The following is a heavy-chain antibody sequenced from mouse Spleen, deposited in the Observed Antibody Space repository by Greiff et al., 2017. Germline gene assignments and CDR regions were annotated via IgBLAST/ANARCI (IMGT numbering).Heavy chain of an antibody. J-gene: IGHJ2*01. Sequence: VQLQQSGAELVRPGSSVKISCKASGYAFSSYWMNWVKQRPGQGLEWIGQIYPGDGDTNYNGKFKGKATLTADKSSSTAYMQLSSLTSEDTAVYFCARGNYGSSSYFDYWGQGTTLTVSS. CDR3: ARGNYGSSSYFDY. CDR1: GYAFSSYW. D-gene: IGHD1-1*01. CDR2: IYPGDGDT. V-gene: IGHV1-80*01.